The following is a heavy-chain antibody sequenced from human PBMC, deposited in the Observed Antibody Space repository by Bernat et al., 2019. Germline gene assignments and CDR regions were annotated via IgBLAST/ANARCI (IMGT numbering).Heavy chain of an antibody. J-gene: IGHJ6*03. Sequence: RPGAAVGVSGKASGYTFTSYGISWVRQAPGQGLEWMGWISAYNGNTNYAQKLQGRVTMTTDTSTSTAYMELRSLRSDDTAMYYCARARYCSGGSCLFNYMDVWGKGTTVTVSS. CDR2: ISAYNGNT. CDR1: GYTFTSYG. V-gene: IGHV1-18*01. CDR3: ARARYCSGGSCLFNYMDV. D-gene: IGHD2-15*01.